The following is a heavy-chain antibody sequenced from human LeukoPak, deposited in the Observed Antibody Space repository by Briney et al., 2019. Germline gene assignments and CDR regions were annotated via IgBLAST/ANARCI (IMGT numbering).Heavy chain of an antibody. V-gene: IGHV1-8*01. Sequence: GASVKVSCKASGYTFTSYDINWVRQATGQGLEWMGWMNPNSGNTGYAQKFQGRVTMTRNTSISTAYMELSSLRSEDTAVYYCARGDIVVVPAAITPYYYYYYGMDVWGQGTTVTVSS. J-gene: IGHJ6*02. D-gene: IGHD2-2*02. CDR1: GYTFTSYD. CDR2: MNPNSGNT. CDR3: ARGDIVVVPAAITPYYYYYYGMDV.